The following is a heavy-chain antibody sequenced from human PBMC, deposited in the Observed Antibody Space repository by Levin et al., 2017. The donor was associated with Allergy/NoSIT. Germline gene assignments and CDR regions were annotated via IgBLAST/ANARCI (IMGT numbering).Heavy chain of an antibody. CDR3: AKDATWMYSSGWPQGESWYFDL. V-gene: IGHV3-23*01. CDR1: GFTFSSYA. D-gene: IGHD6-19*01. Sequence: QPGGSLRLSCAASGFTFSSYAMSWVRQAPGKGLEWVSAISGSGGSTYYADSVKGRFTISRDNSKNTLYLQMNSLRAEDTAVYYCAKDATWMYSSGWPQGESWYFDLWGRGTLVTVSS. J-gene: IGHJ2*01. CDR2: ISGSGGST.